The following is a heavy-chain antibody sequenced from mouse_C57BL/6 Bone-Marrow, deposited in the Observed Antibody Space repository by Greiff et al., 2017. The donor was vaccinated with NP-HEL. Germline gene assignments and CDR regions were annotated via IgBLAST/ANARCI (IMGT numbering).Heavy chain of an antibody. J-gene: IGHJ1*03. CDR2: INPGSGGT. V-gene: IGHV1-54*01. CDR3: ARSRWFHWYFDV. CDR1: GYAFTNYL. D-gene: IGHD2-3*01. Sequence: VQLQQSGAELVRPGTSVKVSCKASGYAFTNYLIEWVKQRPGQGLEWIGVINPGSGGTNYNEKFKGKATLTADKSSSTAYMQLSSLTSEDSAVNFCARSRWFHWYFDVWGTGTTVTVSS.